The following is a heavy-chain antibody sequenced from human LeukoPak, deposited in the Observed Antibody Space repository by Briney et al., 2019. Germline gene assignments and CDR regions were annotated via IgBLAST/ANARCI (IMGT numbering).Heavy chain of an antibody. J-gene: IGHJ4*02. V-gene: IGHV3-30-3*01. CDR2: VSYDGSNN. Sequence: GGSLRLSCGASGFKFNNYAMHWVRQAPGKGLEWVASVSYDGSNNYYADSVKGRFTISRDNSSDTLHLQMNGLRPEDTAVYFCADPGSALWGQGTLVTVSS. CDR1: GFKFNNYA. CDR3: ADPGSAL.